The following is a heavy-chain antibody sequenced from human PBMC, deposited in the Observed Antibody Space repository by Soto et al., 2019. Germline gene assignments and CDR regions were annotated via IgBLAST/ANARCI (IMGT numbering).Heavy chain of an antibody. CDR3: AGGPGDSGDYARGYFDY. D-gene: IGHD4-17*01. Sequence: QVQLQESGPGLVKPAQTLSLTCNVSGGSVLSGGFYWSWIRQRPGKGLQWIGSIHYSGTTYYDPSLKSRLTLSGDTSNNPFSLKLTALAAADTAVYYCAGGPGDSGDYARGYFDYWGQGAPVTVSS. CDR2: IHYSGTT. J-gene: IGHJ4*02. V-gene: IGHV4-31*03. CDR1: GGSVLSGGFY.